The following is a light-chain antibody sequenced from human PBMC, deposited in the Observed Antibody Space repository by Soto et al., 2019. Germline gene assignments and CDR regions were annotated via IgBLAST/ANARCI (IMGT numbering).Light chain of an antibody. CDR1: TSDVGGYKY. V-gene: IGLV2-8*01. Sequence: QSALTQPPSASGSPGQSVTISCTGTTSDVGGYKYVSWYHQHPGKAPKHMIFEVNKRPSAVPDRFYCPKSGNTASLTVAGLQDEDEAEYYCSSYGGINYLVVFGTGSKLTV. CDR3: SSYGGINYLVV. CDR2: EVN. J-gene: IGLJ1*01.